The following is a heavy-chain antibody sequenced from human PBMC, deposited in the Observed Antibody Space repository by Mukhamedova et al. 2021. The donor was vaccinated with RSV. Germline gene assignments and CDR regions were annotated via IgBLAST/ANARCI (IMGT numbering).Heavy chain of an antibody. J-gene: IGHJ4*02. CDR2: IYSGGSST. CDR3: AKVHHGGRLHFGY. V-gene: IGHV3-23*03. Sequence: QAPGKGLEWVSVIYSGGSSTYYADSVKGRFTISRDNSKNTLYLQMNSLRAEDTAVYYCAKVHHGGRLHFGYWGQGTLVTVSS. D-gene: IGHD4-23*01.